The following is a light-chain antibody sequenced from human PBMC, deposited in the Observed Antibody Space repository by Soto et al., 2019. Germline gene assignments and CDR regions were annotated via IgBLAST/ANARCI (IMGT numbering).Light chain of an antibody. Sequence: EIVLTQSPGTLSLSPGERATLSCRASQSISSRYLAWYQQKPGQAPRLLMYGVSSRATGTPDRFSGSGSGTDFTLTISRLEPEDFAVYHCQQYDRSPTFGQGTKVDIK. CDR1: QSISSRY. V-gene: IGKV3-20*01. J-gene: IGKJ1*01. CDR2: GVS. CDR3: QQYDRSPT.